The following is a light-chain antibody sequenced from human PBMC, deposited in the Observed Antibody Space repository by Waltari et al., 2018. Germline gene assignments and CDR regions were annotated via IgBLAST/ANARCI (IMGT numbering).Light chain of an antibody. CDR2: SNN. V-gene: IGLV1-44*01. CDR1: RSNIGSNP. CDR3: AAWDDSLNGVV. Sequence: QSVLTQPPSASGTPGQRVTISCSGSRSNIGSNPVTWYQQLPGAAPKLLVYSNNQRPSGVPDRFSGSKSGTSASLAISGLQSEDEADYYCAAWDDSLNGVVFGRGTKLTVL. J-gene: IGLJ2*01.